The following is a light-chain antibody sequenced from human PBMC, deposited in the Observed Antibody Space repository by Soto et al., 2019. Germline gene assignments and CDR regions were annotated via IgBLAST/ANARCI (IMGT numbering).Light chain of an antibody. V-gene: IGKV3-20*01. Sequence: EIVLTQSPGTLSLFAGERATLPCRATQSISSNYLAWYQQKPGQAPRLLIYIASRRATGIPDRFSGSGSGTDFTLTISRLEPEDSALYYCQQYGTSPWTFGQGTKVEIK. CDR1: QSISSNY. J-gene: IGKJ1*01. CDR3: QQYGTSPWT. CDR2: IAS.